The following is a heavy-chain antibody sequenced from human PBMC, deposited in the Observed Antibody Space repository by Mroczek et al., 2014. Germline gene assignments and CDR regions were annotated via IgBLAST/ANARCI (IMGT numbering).Heavy chain of an antibody. Sequence: QVQLVQSGAEVKKPGASVKVSCKASGYTFTSYDINWVRQATGQGLEWMGWMNPNSGNTGYAQKFQGRVTMTRNTSISTAYMELSSLRSEDTAVYYXARELRGYYVRPPREYGMDVVGPRDHGHPSP. CDR3: ARELRGYYVRPPREYGMDV. D-gene: IGHD3-16*01. CDR2: MNPNSGNT. V-gene: IGHV1-8*01. CDR1: GYTFTSYD. J-gene: IGHJ6*02.